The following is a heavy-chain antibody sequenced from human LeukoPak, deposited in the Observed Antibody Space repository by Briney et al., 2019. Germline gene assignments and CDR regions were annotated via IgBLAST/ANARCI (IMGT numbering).Heavy chain of an antibody. CDR1: GFTFSSYA. V-gene: IGHV3-23*01. CDR3: VKDEDLYSPTWYLFED. Sequence: GGSLRLSCVASGFTFSSYAMTWVRQAPGKGLEWVSGITSSGASAYYAASVKGRFTVSRDNSENTLYLQINNLSAEDSGTYYCVKDEDLYSPTWYLFEDWGQGALVTVSS. D-gene: IGHD5-12*01. CDR2: ITSSGASA. J-gene: IGHJ4*02.